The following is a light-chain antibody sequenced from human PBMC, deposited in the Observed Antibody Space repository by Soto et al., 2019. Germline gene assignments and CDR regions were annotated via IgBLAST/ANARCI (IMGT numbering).Light chain of an antibody. V-gene: IGKV3-20*01. CDR3: QQYGSSPRT. CDR2: GSS. Sequence: EIVLTQSPGTLSLSPGERATLSCRASQNVASSYLAWYQQKPGQAPRLLIYGSSIRGAGIPDRFSGSGSGTDFTLTISRLDHEDFAVYFCQQYGSSPRTFGQGTKVDIK. J-gene: IGKJ1*01. CDR1: QNVASSY.